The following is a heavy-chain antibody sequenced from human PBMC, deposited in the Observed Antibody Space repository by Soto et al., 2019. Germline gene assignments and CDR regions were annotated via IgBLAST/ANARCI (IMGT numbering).Heavy chain of an antibody. J-gene: IGHJ4*01. CDR1: GFTFNNYA. D-gene: IGHD2-15*01. CDR2: ISDSATTT. CDR3: ARGYVGSWSHFAP. V-gene: IGHV3-23*01. Sequence: EDQLLESGGGSAQPGGSLRLSCVASGFTFNNYAMNWVRQAPGKGLEWVSSISDSATTTYYADSVKGRFTISRDNSKNTLHLQMNSLRPEDTAVYFCARGYVGSWSHFAPWGQATLVTVSS.